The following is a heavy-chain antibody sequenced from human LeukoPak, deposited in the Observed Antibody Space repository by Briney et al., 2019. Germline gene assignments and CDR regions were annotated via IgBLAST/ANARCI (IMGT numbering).Heavy chain of an antibody. Sequence: SETLSLTCTVYGGSIGTYYWSWIRQPPGKGLEWIGHIYYSGSTSYNPSLKSRVTISVDTSKNQFSLKLKSVTAADTAVYYCARDGSEVRGSRTYWGQGTLVTVSS. V-gene: IGHV4-59*01. CDR3: ARDGSEVRGSRTY. J-gene: IGHJ4*02. CDR1: GGSIGTYY. D-gene: IGHD3-10*01. CDR2: IYYSGST.